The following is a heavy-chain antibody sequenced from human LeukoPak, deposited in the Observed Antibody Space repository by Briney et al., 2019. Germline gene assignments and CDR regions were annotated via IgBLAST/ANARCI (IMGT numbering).Heavy chain of an antibody. Sequence: SKTLSLTCAVYGGSFSGYYWSWIRQPPGKGLKWIGEINHSGSTNYNPSLKSRVTISVDTSKNQFSLKLSSVTAADTAVYYCARGGAVVINRYFQHWGQGTLVTVSS. CDR1: GGSFSGYY. J-gene: IGHJ1*01. D-gene: IGHD3-22*01. CDR3: ARGGAVVINRYFQH. CDR2: INHSGST. V-gene: IGHV4-34*01.